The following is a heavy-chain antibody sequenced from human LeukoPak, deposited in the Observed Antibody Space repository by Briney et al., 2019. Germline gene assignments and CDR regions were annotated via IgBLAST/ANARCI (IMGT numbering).Heavy chain of an antibody. J-gene: IGHJ6*02. Sequence: PGGSLRLSCVASGFTLRSYWMHWVRQVPGKGLVWVSRINNAGSSTNYADSVKGRFTISRDNAKNTLYLQMSSLRAEDTAVYFCARAYGMDVWGQGTLVTVSS. CDR1: GFTLRSYW. CDR2: INNAGSST. V-gene: IGHV3-74*01. CDR3: ARAYGMDV.